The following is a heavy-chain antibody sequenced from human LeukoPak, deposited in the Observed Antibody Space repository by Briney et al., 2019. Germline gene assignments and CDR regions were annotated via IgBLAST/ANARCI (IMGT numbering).Heavy chain of an antibody. V-gene: IGHV3-21*01. J-gene: IGHJ6*03. CDR1: GFTFSSYS. CDR3: ARVFGYSSGLFWYMDV. D-gene: IGHD3-22*01. Sequence: PGGSLRLSCAASGFTFSSYSMNWVRQAPGKGLEWVSSISSSSSYIYYADSVKGRFTISRDSAKNSLYLQMNSLRAEDTAVYYCARVFGYSSGLFWYMDVWGKGTTVTISS. CDR2: ISSSSSYI.